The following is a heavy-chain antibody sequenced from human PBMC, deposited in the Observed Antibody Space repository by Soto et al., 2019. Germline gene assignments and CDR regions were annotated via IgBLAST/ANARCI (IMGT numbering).Heavy chain of an antibody. CDR3: AGGRPYYNGDSMYYFDY. J-gene: IGHJ4*02. Sequence: QVQLVQSGDEVKKPGSSMKVSCKASGGTSSSYAINWVRQTPGPGLGLEWMGGIIPLFEAKSYAQKFKGRVTISAHKSTSTAYMELSSLRSEDTAVYYCAGGRPYYNGDSMYYFDYWGQETLVTVSS. CDR2: IIPLFEAK. V-gene: IGHV1-69*13. CDR1: GGTSSSYA. D-gene: IGHD4-17*01.